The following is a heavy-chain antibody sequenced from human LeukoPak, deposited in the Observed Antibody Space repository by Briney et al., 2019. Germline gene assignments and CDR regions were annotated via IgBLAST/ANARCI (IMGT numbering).Heavy chain of an antibody. CDR1: GFTVITND. V-gene: IGHV3-23*01. D-gene: IGHD2-2*01. Sequence: GGSLRLSCAASGFTVITNDMTWVRQAPGKGLEWVSAISGSGDNTDYTDSVKGRFTISRDNSKNTLYLQMNSLRAEDTAVYYCAKKSCSSTSCYEDVWGKGTTVTVSS. CDR2: ISGSGDNT. CDR3: AKKSCSSTSCYEDV. J-gene: IGHJ6*04.